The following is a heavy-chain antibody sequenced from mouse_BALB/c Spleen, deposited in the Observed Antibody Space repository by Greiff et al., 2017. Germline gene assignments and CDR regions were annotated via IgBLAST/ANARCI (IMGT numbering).Heavy chain of an antibody. CDR3: TRWGLYDGYYYAMDY. J-gene: IGHJ4*01. D-gene: IGHD2-3*01. CDR2: IYPSDSYA. CDR1: GYTFTSYW. Sequence: QVQLQQSGAELVRPGASVKLSCKASGYTFTSYWINWVKQRPGQGLEWIGNIYPSDSYANYNQKFKDKATLTVDKSSSTAYMQLSSPTSEDSAVYYCTRWGLYDGYYYAMDYWGQGTSVTVSS. V-gene: IGHV1-69*02.